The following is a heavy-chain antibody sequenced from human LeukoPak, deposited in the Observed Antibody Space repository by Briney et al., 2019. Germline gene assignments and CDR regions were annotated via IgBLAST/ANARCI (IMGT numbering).Heavy chain of an antibody. CDR2: IKQDGSEK. CDR1: GFIFDDYA. D-gene: IGHD3-22*01. Sequence: GGSLRLSCAASGFIFDDYAMHWVRQAPGKGLEWVANIKQDGSEKYYVDSVQGRFTISRDNAKNSLYLQMNSLRAEDTAVYYCARRGSHYYDSSGYYPEAFDIWGQGTMVTVSS. J-gene: IGHJ3*02. V-gene: IGHV3-7*01. CDR3: ARRGSHYYDSSGYYPEAFDI.